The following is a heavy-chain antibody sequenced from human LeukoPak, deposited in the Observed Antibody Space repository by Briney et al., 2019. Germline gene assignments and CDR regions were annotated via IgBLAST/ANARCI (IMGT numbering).Heavy chain of an antibody. J-gene: IGHJ4*02. Sequence: PSXTLSLTCAVSNYSIGSGYYWGWIRPPPGKGLEWIGSIYHRGNTYYNPSLKRRVTISVDTSKNQFSLKLSSVTAADTAVYYCARIRMITFGGVIVRTYYFDYWGQGTLVIVSS. CDR1: NYSIGSGYY. V-gene: IGHV4-38-2*01. CDR3: ARIRMITFGGVIVRTYYFDY. D-gene: IGHD3-16*02. CDR2: IYHRGNT.